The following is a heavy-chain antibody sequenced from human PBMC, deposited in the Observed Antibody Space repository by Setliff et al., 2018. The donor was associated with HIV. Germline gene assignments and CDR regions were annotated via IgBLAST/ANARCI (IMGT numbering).Heavy chain of an antibody. CDR2: INHSGGT. D-gene: IGHD6-13*01. J-gene: IGHJ4*02. CDR3: ARGHSSSWRRLWGY. Sequence: SETLSLTCAVYGGSFSDYYWSWIRQSPGKGLEWIGEINHSGGTNYNPSLKSRVTISVDTSKNQFSLKLSSVTAADTAVYYCARGHSSSWRRLWGYWGQGTQVTVSS. CDR1: GGSFSDYY. V-gene: IGHV4-34*01.